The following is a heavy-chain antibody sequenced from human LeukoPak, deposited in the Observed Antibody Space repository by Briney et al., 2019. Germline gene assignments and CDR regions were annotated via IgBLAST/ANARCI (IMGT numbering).Heavy chain of an antibody. J-gene: IGHJ4*02. CDR3: ARESSGWYAGSDY. D-gene: IGHD6-19*01. V-gene: IGHV3-7*01. CDR2: IKQDGSEK. CDR1: GFTFSSYW. Sequence: GGSLRLSCAASGFTFSSYWMSWVRQAPGKGLEWVANIKQDGSEKYYVDSVKGRFTIPRDNAKNSLYLQMNSLRAEDTAVYYCARESSGWYAGSDYWGQGTLVTVSS.